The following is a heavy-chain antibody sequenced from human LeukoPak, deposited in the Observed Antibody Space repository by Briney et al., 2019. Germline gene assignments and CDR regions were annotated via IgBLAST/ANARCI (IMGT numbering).Heavy chain of an antibody. J-gene: IGHJ4*02. CDR1: RNTFNGHY. CDR3: ARDNNWGPDY. CDR2: IKPDTGVT. V-gene: IGHV1-2*02. D-gene: IGHD7-27*01. Sequence: ASPTDPSHTSRNTFNGHYVHWMRQAPGQRLEWMGWIKPDTGVTYYAQNFQGRFTMTTDTSISTVYMELSSLRSDDTAVYYCARDNNWGPDYWGQGTLVTVSS.